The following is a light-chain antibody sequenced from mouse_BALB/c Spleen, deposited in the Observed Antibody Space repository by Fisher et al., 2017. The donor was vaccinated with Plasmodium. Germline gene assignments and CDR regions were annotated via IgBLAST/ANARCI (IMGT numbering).Light chain of an antibody. CDR3: QHSNSWPLT. J-gene: IGKJ5*01. V-gene: IGKV5-45*01. CDR1: QSISNY. CDR2: YTS. Sequence: DIVITQSPATLSVTPGDRVSLSCRASQSISNYLHWYQQKSHGSPRLLINYTSQSISGIPSRFSGSGSGIDFTLSINSVETEDFGMYFCQHSNSWPLTFGAGTKLEL.